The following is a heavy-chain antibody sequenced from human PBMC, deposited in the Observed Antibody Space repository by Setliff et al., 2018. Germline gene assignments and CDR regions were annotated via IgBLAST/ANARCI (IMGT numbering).Heavy chain of an antibody. CDR3: TTAVYYCVRDSGNSGMIDY. D-gene: IGHD3-10*02. V-gene: IGHV3-15*01. J-gene: IGHJ4*02. CDR2: IKSNVDFGTT. CDR1: GFTFSNAW. Sequence: GGSLRLSCAASGFTFSNAWMSWVRQAPGKGLEWVGRIKSNVDFGTTDYAAPVKGRFTISRDDSRNTLYLQMNSLKTEDTAVYYCTTAVYYCVRDSGNSGMIDYWGQGTPVTVSS.